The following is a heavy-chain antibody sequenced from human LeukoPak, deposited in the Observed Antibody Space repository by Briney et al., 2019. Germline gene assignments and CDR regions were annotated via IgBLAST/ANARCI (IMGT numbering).Heavy chain of an antibody. CDR3: ARLRPYSYGYAYNWFDP. V-gene: IGHV4-34*01. CDR1: GXXFXGXY. Sequence: SXXXSXXCAXXGXXFXGXYXXWXRQPPGKGLEWXGEINHSGSTNYNPSLKSRVTISLDTSKNQFSLKLSSVTAADTAVYYCARLRPYSYGYAYNWFDPWGQGTLVTVSS. J-gene: IGHJ5*02. CDR2: INHSGST. D-gene: IGHD5-18*01.